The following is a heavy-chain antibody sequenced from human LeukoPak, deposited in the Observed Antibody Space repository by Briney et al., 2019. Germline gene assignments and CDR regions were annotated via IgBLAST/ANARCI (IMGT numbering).Heavy chain of an antibody. CDR1: GGSISSYY. V-gene: IGHV4-4*07. Sequence: PSETLSLTCTVSGGSISSYYWTWVRQPAGKGLEWIGRIYTSGGTNYNPSLKSRVTMSVDTSENRFSLKLTSVTAADTAVYYCARAPSYNSARLDVWGRGTTVTVSS. J-gene: IGHJ6*02. CDR2: IYTSGGT. D-gene: IGHD1-1*01. CDR3: ARAPSYNSARLDV.